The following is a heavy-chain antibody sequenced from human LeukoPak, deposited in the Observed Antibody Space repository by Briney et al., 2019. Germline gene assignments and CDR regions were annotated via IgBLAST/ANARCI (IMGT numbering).Heavy chain of an antibody. V-gene: IGHV1-2*02. Sequence: ASVKVSCKASGYTFTGYYMHWVRQAPGQGLEWMGWINPHNSDTYYAQRFRGRVTMTRDTSISTTYMEVSSLTSDDTAVYYCARQSSSSSRLFDCWGQGTLLTVSS. CDR3: ARQSSSSSRLFDC. D-gene: IGHD6-6*01. CDR2: INPHNSDT. CDR1: GYTFTGYY. J-gene: IGHJ4*02.